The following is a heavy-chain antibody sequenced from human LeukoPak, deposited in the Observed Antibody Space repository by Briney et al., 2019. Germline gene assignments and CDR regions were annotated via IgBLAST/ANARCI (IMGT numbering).Heavy chain of an antibody. J-gene: IGHJ2*01. CDR3: ARGSGDYVSWYFDL. CDR1: GGSISNYY. D-gene: IGHD4-17*01. V-gene: IGHV4-59*08. CDR2: IYYSGNT. Sequence: SETLSLTCSVSGGSISNYYWTWIRQPPGKGLEWIGYIYYSGNTNYNPSLKSRVTISLDTSKNQFSLKLTSVTAADTAVYYCARGSGDYVSWYFDLWGRGTLVTVSS.